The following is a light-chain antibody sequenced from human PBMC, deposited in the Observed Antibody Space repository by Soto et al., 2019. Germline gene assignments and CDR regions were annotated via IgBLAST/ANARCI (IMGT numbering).Light chain of an antibody. Sequence: QSALTQPPSASGSPGQSVTTSCTGTSSDVGGYNYVSWYQQHPGKAPKLIIYEVTKRPSGVPDRCSGSKSGNTASLTVSGLQAEDEAHYPCCSYSGTRKVVFGRGTQLTVL. CDR2: EVT. V-gene: IGLV2-8*01. CDR1: SSDVGGYNY. J-gene: IGLJ2*01. CDR3: CSYSGTRKVV.